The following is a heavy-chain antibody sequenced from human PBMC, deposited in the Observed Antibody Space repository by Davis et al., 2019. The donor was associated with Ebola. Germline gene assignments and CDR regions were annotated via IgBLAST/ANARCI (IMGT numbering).Heavy chain of an antibody. CDR1: GFTFSDYY. D-gene: IGHD6-13*01. CDR2: IYSGGST. CDR3: VKGGWQQYFDY. J-gene: IGHJ4*02. Sequence: PGGSLRLSCAASGFTFSDYYMSWIRQAPGKGLEWVSVIYSGGSTYYADSVKGRFTISRDNSKNTLYLQMNSLRAEDTAVYYCVKGGWQQYFDYWGQGTLVTVSS. V-gene: IGHV3-53*01.